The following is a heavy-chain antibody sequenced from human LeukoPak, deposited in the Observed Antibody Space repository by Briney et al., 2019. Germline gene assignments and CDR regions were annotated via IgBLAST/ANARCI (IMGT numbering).Heavy chain of an antibody. V-gene: IGHV1-69*05. D-gene: IGHD5-18*01. CDR1: GGSFSSYG. Sequence: ASVKVSCKASGGSFSSYGISWVRQAPGQGLGWMGGIIPMLGRSNYAQKFQGRVTISTDESTSTAYMEMSSLRSDDTAVYYCAREDHTANNWFDPWGQGTLVTVSS. CDR2: IIPMLGRS. CDR3: AREDHTANNWFDP. J-gene: IGHJ5*02.